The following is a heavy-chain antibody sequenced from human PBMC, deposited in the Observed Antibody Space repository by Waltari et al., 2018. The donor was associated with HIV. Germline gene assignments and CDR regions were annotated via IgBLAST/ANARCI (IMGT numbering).Heavy chain of an antibody. Sequence: QLLESGGGLVEPGGSLRLSWAAYGFNFTDFAMDWVRQAPGKGLEWVSAIRGGGETFYADSVKGRFTISRDNSKNTLYLQMNSLRADDAAVYYCVKDSGRAADVFDLWGQGTMVTVSS. J-gene: IGHJ3*01. CDR1: GFNFTDFA. V-gene: IGHV3-23*01. CDR3: VKDSGRAADVFDL. CDR2: IRGGGET. D-gene: IGHD3-10*01.